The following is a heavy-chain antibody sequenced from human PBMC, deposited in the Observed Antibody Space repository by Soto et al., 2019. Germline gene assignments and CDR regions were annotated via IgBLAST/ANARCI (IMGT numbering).Heavy chain of an antibody. CDR2: INAGNGNT. CDR1: GYTFTSYA. Sequence: QAQLVQSGAEVKKPGASVKVSCKASGYTFTSYAMHWVRQAPGQRLEWMGWINAGNGNTKYSQEFQGRVTITRATAASTAYMALTSLRSENTAVYYCARSSGYYYVDYWGQGTLVTVSS. D-gene: IGHD3-22*01. V-gene: IGHV1-3*01. CDR3: ARSSGYYYVDY. J-gene: IGHJ4*02.